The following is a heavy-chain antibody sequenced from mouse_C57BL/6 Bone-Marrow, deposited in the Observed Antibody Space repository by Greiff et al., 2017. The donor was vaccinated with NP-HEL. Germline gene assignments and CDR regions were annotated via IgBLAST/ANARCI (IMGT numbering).Heavy chain of an antibody. CDR3: TRDGGNYVMDY. D-gene: IGHD2-1*01. Sequence: EVKLVESGEGLVKPGGSLKLSCAASGFTFSSYAMSWVRQTPEKRLEWVAYISSGGGYIYYADTVKGRFTISRDNARNTLYLQMSSLKSEDTAMYYCTRDGGNYVMDYWGQGTSVTVSS. CDR2: ISSGGGYI. V-gene: IGHV5-9-1*02. J-gene: IGHJ4*01. CDR1: GFTFSSYA.